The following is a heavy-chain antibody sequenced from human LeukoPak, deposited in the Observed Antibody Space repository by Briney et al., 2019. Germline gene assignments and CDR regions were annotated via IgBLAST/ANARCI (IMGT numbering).Heavy chain of an antibody. D-gene: IGHD3-3*01. CDR1: DXT. V-gene: IGHV3-43*01. CDR2: ISWDGGST. J-gene: IGHJ4*02. CDR3: AKDLIRFLEWSAIDY. Sequence: DXTXHWVRQAPGXGLEWVSLISWDGGSTYYADSVKGRFTISRDNSKNSLYLQMNSLRTEDTALYYCAKDLIRFLEWSAIDYWGQGTLVTVSS.